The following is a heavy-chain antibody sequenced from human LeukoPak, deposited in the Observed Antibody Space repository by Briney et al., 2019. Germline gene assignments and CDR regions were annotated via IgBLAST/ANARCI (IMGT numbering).Heavy chain of an antibody. CDR3: ARDATMVRGVDY. CDR2: ISSSSSYT. V-gene: IGHV3-11*06. Sequence: GGSLRLSCAASGFTFSDYYMSWIRQAPGKGLEWVSYISSSSSYTNYADSVKGRFTISRDNAKNSLYLQVNSLRAEDTAVYYCARDATMVRGVDYWGQGTLVTVSS. CDR1: GFTFSDYY. J-gene: IGHJ4*02. D-gene: IGHD3-10*01.